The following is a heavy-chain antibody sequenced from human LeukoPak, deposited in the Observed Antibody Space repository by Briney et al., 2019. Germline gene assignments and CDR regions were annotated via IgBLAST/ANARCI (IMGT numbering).Heavy chain of an antibody. V-gene: IGHV1-8*01. Sequence: ASVKVSCKASGYTFTSYDINWVRQATGQGLEWMGWMNPNSGNTGYAQKFQGRVTMTRNTSISTAYMELSSLRSEDTAVYYCARDHMVRGVIIYYYMDVWGKGTTVTVSS. CDR2: MNPNSGNT. CDR3: ARDHMVRGVIIYYYMDV. J-gene: IGHJ6*03. D-gene: IGHD3-10*01. CDR1: GYTFTSYD.